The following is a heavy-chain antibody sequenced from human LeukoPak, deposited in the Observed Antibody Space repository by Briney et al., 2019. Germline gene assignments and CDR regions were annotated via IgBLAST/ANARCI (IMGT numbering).Heavy chain of an antibody. CDR3: ARISLRLGELSSN. Sequence: SETLSLTCTVSGGSISSTTYSWAWIRQPPGKGLEWIANIYYSGSTYYNPSLQSRVTIAMDTSKNQFSLKLYSVTAADTAVYCCARISLRLGELSSNWGQGTLVTVSS. J-gene: IGHJ4*02. D-gene: IGHD3-16*02. CDR2: IYYSGST. V-gene: IGHV4-39*01. CDR1: GGSISSTTYS.